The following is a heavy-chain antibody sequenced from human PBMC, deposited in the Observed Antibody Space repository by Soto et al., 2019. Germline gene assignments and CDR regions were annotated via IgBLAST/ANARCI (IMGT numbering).Heavy chain of an antibody. CDR2: INEDSSYI. CDR1: GFDFSSYS. D-gene: IGHD3-3*01. CDR3: VRDFGWYFRSGYMDV. J-gene: IGHJ6*03. Sequence: EVQLVESGGGLVKPGGSLRLSCAASGFDFSSYSMNWVRQAPVKGLEWVSFINEDSSYIYYAHSLRGRFTISRDNAKESLYLQINSLRAENTAVYYCVRDFGWYFRSGYMDVWGDGATVTVSS. V-gene: IGHV3-21*02.